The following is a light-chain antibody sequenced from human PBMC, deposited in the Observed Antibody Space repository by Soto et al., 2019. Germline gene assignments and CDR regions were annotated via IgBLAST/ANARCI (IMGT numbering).Light chain of an antibody. CDR3: HQYDDGPYT. Sequence: DIQMTQSPSTLPASVGDRVTITCRASQDIAIYLAWYQQKPGEAPNLLIHTASTLHGGVPSRFSGSDSGTDFTLTITSLQAEDFATYYCHQYDDGPYTCGKGTK. CDR2: TAS. J-gene: IGKJ2*01. V-gene: IGKV1-9*01. CDR1: QDIAIY.